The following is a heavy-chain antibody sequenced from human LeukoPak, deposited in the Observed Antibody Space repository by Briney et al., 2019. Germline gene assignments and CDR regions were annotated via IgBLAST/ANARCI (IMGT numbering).Heavy chain of an antibody. D-gene: IGHD1-26*01. CDR1: GSTFSSYW. Sequence: PGGSLRLSCAASGSTFSSYWMHWVRQAPGKGLVWVSRINGDGSITNYADSVKGRFTISRDNSKNTLYLQMNSLRAEDTAVYFCAKPYIVGATRGYFDYWGQGTLVTVSS. J-gene: IGHJ4*02. CDR2: INGDGSIT. V-gene: IGHV3-74*01. CDR3: AKPYIVGATRGYFDY.